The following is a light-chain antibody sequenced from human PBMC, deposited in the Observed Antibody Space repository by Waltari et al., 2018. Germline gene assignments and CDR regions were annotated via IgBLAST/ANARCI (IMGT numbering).Light chain of an antibody. CDR3: RTGGHGTWV. CDR1: SGHYSNV. Sequence: QLVLTQSPSASASLGASITLTCTLSSGHYSNVIAWLQQLPEKGPRYLMKVNSDGRHSRGNEIPDRFSGSSSGAERYLTISSLQSEDEADYYCRTGGHGTWVFGGGTKLTGL. J-gene: IGLJ3*02. CDR2: VNSDGRH. V-gene: IGLV4-69*01.